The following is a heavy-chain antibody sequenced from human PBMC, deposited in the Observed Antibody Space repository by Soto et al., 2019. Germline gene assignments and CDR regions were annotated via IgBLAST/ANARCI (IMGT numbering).Heavy chain of an antibody. CDR2: ISASGGST. V-gene: IGHV3-23*01. D-gene: IGHD7-27*01. CDR3: AKQWGNWGWEDY. J-gene: IGHJ4*02. CDR1: GFTFSTYA. Sequence: EVQLLDSGGGLVQPGRSLRLSCAASGFTFSTYAMSWVRQAPGKGLEWVSAISASGGSTYYADSVKGRFTISRDNSKSTLFLQMSSLRAEDTAVYYCAKQWGNWGWEDYWGQGTLVTASS.